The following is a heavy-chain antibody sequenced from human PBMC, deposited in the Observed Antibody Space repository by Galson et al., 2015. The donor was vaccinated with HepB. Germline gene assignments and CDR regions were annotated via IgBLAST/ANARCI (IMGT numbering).Heavy chain of an antibody. V-gene: IGHV1-8*01. CDR3: ARGLDDSSGYYFDY. D-gene: IGHD3-22*01. CDR1: GYTFTSYD. Sequence: SVKVSCKASGYTFTSYDINWVRQATGQGLEWMGWMNPNSGNTGYAQKFQGRVTMTRNTSISTAYMELSSLRSEDTAVYYCARGLDDSSGYYFDYWGQGTLVTVSS. J-gene: IGHJ4*02. CDR2: MNPNSGNT.